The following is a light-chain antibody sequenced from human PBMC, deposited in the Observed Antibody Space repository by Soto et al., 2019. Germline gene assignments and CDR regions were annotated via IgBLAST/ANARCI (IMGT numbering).Light chain of an antibody. CDR2: DVT. J-gene: IGLJ2*01. CDR1: SSDVGGYNY. CDR3: CSYAGSFVV. Sequence: QSVLTQPRSVSGSPGQSVTISCTGTSSDVGGYNYVSWYQQHPGTAPTLMIFDVTKRPSGVPERFSGSKSANTASLTISGLQAEDEADYYCCSYAGSFVVFGGGTKLTVL. V-gene: IGLV2-11*01.